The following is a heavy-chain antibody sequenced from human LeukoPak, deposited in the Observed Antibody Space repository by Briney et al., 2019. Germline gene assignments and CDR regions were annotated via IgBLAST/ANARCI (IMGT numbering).Heavy chain of an antibody. J-gene: IGHJ6*03. Sequence: GASVKVSCKASGGTFSDYAISWVRQAPGQGLEWMGIINPSGGSTSYAQKFQGRVTMTRDMSTSTVYMELSSLRSEDTAVYYCARDFYSNYFYYYYYMDVWGKGTTVTVSS. CDR1: GGTFSDYA. CDR3: ARDFYSNYFYYYYYMDV. CDR2: INPSGGST. D-gene: IGHD4-11*01. V-gene: IGHV1-46*01.